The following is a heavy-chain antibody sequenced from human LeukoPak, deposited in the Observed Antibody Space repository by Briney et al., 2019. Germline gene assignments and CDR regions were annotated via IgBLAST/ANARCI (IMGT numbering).Heavy chain of an antibody. CDR1: GPSISSGDYY. CDR3: ARGPYDFWSGSPYGMDV. Sequence: SETLSLTCTVSGPSISSGDYYWRWLRQPPGKGLEWIGYIYYSGSTYYNRSLKSQITIPVDTSKNQFSLKLSSVTAADTAVYYCARGPYDFWSGSPYGMDVWGQGATATVPS. J-gene: IGHJ6*02. V-gene: IGHV4-30-4*01. D-gene: IGHD3-3*01. CDR2: IYYSGST.